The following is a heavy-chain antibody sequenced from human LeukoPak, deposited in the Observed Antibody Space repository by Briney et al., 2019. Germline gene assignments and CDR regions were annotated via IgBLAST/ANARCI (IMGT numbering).Heavy chain of an antibody. CDR3: ARGDYYDILTGTPNNWFDP. CDR2: IYYSGST. D-gene: IGHD3-9*01. CDR1: GGSISSYY. V-gene: IGHV4-59*01. Sequence: SQTLSLTCTVSGGSISSYYWSWIRQPPGKGLEWIGYIYYSGSTNYNPSLKSRVTISVDTSKNQFSLKLSSVTAADTAVYYCARGDYYDILTGTPNNWFDPWGQGTLVTVSS. J-gene: IGHJ5*02.